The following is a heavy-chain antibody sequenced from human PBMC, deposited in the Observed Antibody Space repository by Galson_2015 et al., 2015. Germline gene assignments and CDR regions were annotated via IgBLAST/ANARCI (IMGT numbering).Heavy chain of an antibody. CDR3: AKDQRGIAEARDGMDV. CDR1: GLTFSSYA. V-gene: IGHV3-23*01. J-gene: IGHJ6*02. Sequence: SLRLSCAASGLTFSSYAMSWVRQAPGKGLEWVSAISGSGGSTYYADSVKGRFTISRDNSKNTLYLQMNSLRAEDTAVYYCAKDQRGIAEARDGMDVWGQGTTVTVS. CDR2: ISGSGGST. D-gene: IGHD6-13*01.